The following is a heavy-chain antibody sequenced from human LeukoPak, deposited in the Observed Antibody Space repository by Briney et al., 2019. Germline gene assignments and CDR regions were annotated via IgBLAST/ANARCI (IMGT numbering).Heavy chain of an antibody. CDR3: ARLSRITMVRGAMDA. Sequence: GESLKISCKGSGYSFTDYWIAWVRQIPGQGLEWMGLIYPRDSEIRNSPSFQGQVTISADKSINTAYLQWSSLKASDTAMYYCARLSRITMVRGAMDAWGQGTPVTVSS. V-gene: IGHV5-51*01. CDR2: IYPRDSEI. D-gene: IGHD3-10*01. CDR1: GYSFTDYW. J-gene: IGHJ6*02.